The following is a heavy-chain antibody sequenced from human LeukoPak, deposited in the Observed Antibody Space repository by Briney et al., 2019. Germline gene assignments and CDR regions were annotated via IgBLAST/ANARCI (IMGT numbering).Heavy chain of an antibody. Sequence: GGSLRPSCAVSGFTFSSYGMHWIRQAPGRGLEWVAIISVDGTYKYYTDSVKGRFTISRDNSKNTLSLEMSSLRVEDTAVYYCAKSKWERLVFTHSDYWGQGTRVSVSS. D-gene: IGHD1-26*01. CDR1: GFTFSSYG. J-gene: IGHJ4*02. V-gene: IGHV3-30*18. CDR2: ISVDGTYK. CDR3: AKSKWERLVFTHSDY.